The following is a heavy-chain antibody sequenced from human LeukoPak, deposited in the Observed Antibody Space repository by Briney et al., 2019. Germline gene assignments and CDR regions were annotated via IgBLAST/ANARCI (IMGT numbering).Heavy chain of an antibody. CDR1: GFTFSNHG. Sequence: GGSLRLSCAASGFTFSNHGMNWVRQAPGKGLEWVSDISPSGDITYYADSVKGRFTISRDNSKNTLYLEVNSLTAEDTAVYYCAKDDAWVRFGEWSQGTLVTVSS. J-gene: IGHJ4*02. CDR2: ISPSGDIT. CDR3: AKDDAWVRFGE. V-gene: IGHV3-23*01. D-gene: IGHD3-10*01.